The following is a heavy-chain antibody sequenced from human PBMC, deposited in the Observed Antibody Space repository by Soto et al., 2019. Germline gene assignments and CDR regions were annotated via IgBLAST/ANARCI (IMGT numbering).Heavy chain of an antibody. CDR3: ARGPSGDKVDS. D-gene: IGHD7-27*01. CDR2: IYDGGRT. CDR1: GGSISTVDYW. V-gene: IGHV4-30-4*01. J-gene: IGHJ4*02. Sequence: QVQLQESGPGLVKPSQTLSLTCTVSGGSISTVDYWWSWIRQSPDMGLEWIGHIYDGGRTYNNPSLVSRVTLSVVTSKSQLSLTLSSVSAADTAVYYCARGPSGDKVDSWGQGTLVTVSS.